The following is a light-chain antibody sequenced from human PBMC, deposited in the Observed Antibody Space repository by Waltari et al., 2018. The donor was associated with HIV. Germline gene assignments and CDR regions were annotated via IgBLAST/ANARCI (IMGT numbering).Light chain of an antibody. J-gene: IGLJ3*02. V-gene: IGLV1-47*01. CDR2: RND. Sequence: QSVLTQPPSASGTPGQRVTISCSGSSSNIGNNYVYWYHHVPGTAPKRLIHRNDLRHSGGPYRFSGSKSGTSAALAISGLRSDDEGDYYCATWDGSLSGRVFGGGTKLTVL. CDR1: SSNIGNNY. CDR3: ATWDGSLSGRV.